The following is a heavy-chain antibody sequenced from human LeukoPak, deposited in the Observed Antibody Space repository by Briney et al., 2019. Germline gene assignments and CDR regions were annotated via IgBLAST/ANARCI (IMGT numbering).Heavy chain of an antibody. Sequence: GGSLRLSCAASGFTFSDYYMSWIRQAPGKGLEWVSYISSSGSTIYYADSVKGRFTISRDNAKNSLYLQMNSLRAEDTAVYYCARDSHCSSTSCSPTYYFDYWGQGTLVTVSS. CDR2: ISSSGSTI. V-gene: IGHV3-11*04. J-gene: IGHJ4*02. D-gene: IGHD2-2*01. CDR1: GFTFSDYY. CDR3: ARDSHCSSTSCSPTYYFDY.